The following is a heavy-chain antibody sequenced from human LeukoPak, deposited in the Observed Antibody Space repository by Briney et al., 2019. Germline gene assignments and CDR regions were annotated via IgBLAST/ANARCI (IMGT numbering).Heavy chain of an antibody. D-gene: IGHD3-22*01. CDR3: ARGVQYYDSSGYYLDNFDY. V-gene: IGHV4-30-4*01. Sequence: SETLSLTCTVSGGSISSGDYYWSWIRQPPGKGLEWIVYIYYSGSTYYNPSLKSRVTISVDTSKNQFSLKLSSVTAADTAVYYCARGVQYYDSSGYYLDNFDYWGQGTLVTVSS. CDR2: IYYSGST. CDR1: GGSISSGDYY. J-gene: IGHJ4*02.